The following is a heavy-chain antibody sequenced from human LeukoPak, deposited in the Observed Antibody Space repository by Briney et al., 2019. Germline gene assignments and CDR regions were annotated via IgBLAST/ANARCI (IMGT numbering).Heavy chain of an antibody. J-gene: IGHJ4*02. CDR3: ARSWFSTGPADY. V-gene: IGHV4-59*12. CDR2: IYYSGST. D-gene: IGHD6-13*01. Sequence: SETLSLTCTVSGGSISSYYWSWIRQPPGKGLEWIGYIYYSGSTNYNPSLKSRVTISVDTSKNQFSLKLSSVIAADTAVYYCARSWFSTGPADYWGQGTLVTVSS. CDR1: GGSISSYY.